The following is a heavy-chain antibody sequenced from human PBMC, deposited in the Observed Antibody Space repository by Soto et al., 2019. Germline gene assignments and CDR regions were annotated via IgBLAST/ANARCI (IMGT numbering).Heavy chain of an antibody. V-gene: IGHV4-34*01. CDR1: ARTFSGYY. D-gene: IGHD2-15*01. Sequence: SETLSVTCAVYARTFSGYYWTWIRAAPGKGLAWIGEINHSGSTNYNPSLKSRVTISVDTSKNQFSLKLSSVTAADTAVYYCARGFRVVAHNWFDPWGQGTLVTVSS. CDR2: INHSGST. CDR3: ARGFRVVAHNWFDP. J-gene: IGHJ5*02.